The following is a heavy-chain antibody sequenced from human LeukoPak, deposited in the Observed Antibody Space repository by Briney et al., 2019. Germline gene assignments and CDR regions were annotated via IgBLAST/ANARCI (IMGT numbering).Heavy chain of an antibody. D-gene: IGHD6-6*01. CDR1: GFTFSGFW. Sequence: HPGGSLRLSCAVSGFTFSGFWMSWSRQAPGKGLEWVASINSDGSEGYYADAVKGRFTISRDNAKNSLYLQINSLRAEDTAVYYCARSSYSSSSSVWGQGTMVTVSS. V-gene: IGHV3-7*03. J-gene: IGHJ3*01. CDR2: INSDGSEG. CDR3: ARSSYSSSSSV.